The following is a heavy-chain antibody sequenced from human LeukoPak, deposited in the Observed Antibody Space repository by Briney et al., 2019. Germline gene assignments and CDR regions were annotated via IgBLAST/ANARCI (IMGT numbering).Heavy chain of an antibody. D-gene: IGHD3-22*01. CDR3: ARDYYYDSSGKDAFDI. CDR2: IKQDGSEK. Sequence: GGSLRLSCAAAGFTFSSYWMSWVRQAPGKGLEWVANIKQDGSEKYYVDSVKGRFTISRDNAKNSLYLQMNSLRAEDTAVYYCARDYYYDSSGKDAFDIWGQGTMVTVPS. J-gene: IGHJ3*02. CDR1: GFTFSSYW. V-gene: IGHV3-7*01.